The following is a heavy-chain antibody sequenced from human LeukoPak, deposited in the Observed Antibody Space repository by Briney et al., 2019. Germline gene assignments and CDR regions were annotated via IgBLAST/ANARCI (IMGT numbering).Heavy chain of an antibody. Sequence: GESLKISCKASGYSFTDYWIVWVRQMPGKGLEWMGAIYPGDSDTRYSPSLDGQVTISADKSVSTTYLQWSSLQASDSAMYYCARPSSLYGGTSEDYWGQGTLVTVSS. V-gene: IGHV5-51*01. CDR1: GYSFTDYW. J-gene: IGHJ4*02. CDR3: ARPSSLYGGTSEDY. CDR2: IYPGDSDT. D-gene: IGHD4-23*01.